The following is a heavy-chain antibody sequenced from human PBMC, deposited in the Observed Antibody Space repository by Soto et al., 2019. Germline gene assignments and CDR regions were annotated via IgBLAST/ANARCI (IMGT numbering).Heavy chain of an antibody. CDR1: GYTFTSYG. CDR3: ARDPPKYYDFWSGYSPYYYGMDV. J-gene: IGHJ6*02. Sequence: AASVKVSCKASGYTFTSYGISWVRQAPGQGLEWMGWISAYNGNTNYAQKLQGRVTMTTDTSTSTAYMELRSLRSDDTAVYYCARDPPKYYDFWSGYSPYYYGMDVWGQGTTVTVSS. D-gene: IGHD3-3*01. CDR2: ISAYNGNT. V-gene: IGHV1-18*01.